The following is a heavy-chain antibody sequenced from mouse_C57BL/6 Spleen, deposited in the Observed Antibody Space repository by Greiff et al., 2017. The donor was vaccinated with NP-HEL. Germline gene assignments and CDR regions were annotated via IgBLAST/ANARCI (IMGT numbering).Heavy chain of an antibody. V-gene: IGHV1-15*01. CDR2: IDPETGGT. CDR3: TRRATRITTVYWYFDV. D-gene: IGHD2-4*01. Sequence: QVQLQQSGAELVRPGASVTLSCKASGYTFTDYEMHWVKQTPVHGLEWIGAIDPETGGTAYNQKFKGKAILTADKSSSTAYMELRSLTSEDSAVYYCTRRATRITTVYWYFDVWGTGTTVTVSS. CDR1: GYTFTDYE. J-gene: IGHJ1*03.